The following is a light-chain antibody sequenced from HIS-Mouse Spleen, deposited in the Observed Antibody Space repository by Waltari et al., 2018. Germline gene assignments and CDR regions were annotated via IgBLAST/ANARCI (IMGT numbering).Light chain of an antibody. CDR2: DDS. V-gene: IGLV3-21*02. J-gene: IGLJ1*01. CDR1: NIGSKS. Sequence: SYVLTQPPSVSVAPGQTARITCGGNNIGSKSVHWYQQKPGQAPVLVVYDDSGRPSGIPERFSGSNSGNTATLTISRVEAGDEADYYCQVWDSSSDHPRNYVFGTGTKVTVL. CDR3: QVWDSSSDHPRNYV.